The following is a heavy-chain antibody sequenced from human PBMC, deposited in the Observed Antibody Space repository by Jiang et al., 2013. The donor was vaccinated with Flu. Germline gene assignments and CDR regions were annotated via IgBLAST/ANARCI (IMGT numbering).Heavy chain of an antibody. Sequence: LLKPSETLSLTCAVYGGSFSGYYWSWIRQPPGKGLEWIGEINHSGSTNYNPSLKSRVTISVDTSKNQFSLKLSSVTAADTAVYYCARGGEGSGWSDYWGQGTLVTVSS. D-gene: IGHD6-19*01. CDR3: ARGGEGSGWSDY. J-gene: IGHJ4*02. CDR1: GGSFSGYY. CDR2: INHSGST. V-gene: IGHV4-34*01.